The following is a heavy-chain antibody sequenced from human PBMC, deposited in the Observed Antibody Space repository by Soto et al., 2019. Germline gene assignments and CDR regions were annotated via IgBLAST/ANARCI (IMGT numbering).Heavy chain of an antibody. CDR1: GFAFDING. CDR2: ISAGGGTT. D-gene: IGHD3-9*01. Sequence: EVQLLDSGGGLVQPGGSLRLSCAASGFAFDINGMPWVRQVPGKGLEWVSAISAGGGTTYYADPVKGRFTISRDNSKNMLYLQMNSLRAEDTAVYYCAKVRRDFAWLSELDYFDYWGQGTPVTVSS. V-gene: IGHV3-23*01. J-gene: IGHJ4*02. CDR3: AKVRRDFAWLSELDYFDY.